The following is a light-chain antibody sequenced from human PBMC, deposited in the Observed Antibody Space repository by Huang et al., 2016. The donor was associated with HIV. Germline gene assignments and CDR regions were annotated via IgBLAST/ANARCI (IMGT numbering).Light chain of an antibody. CDR2: EVS. CDR3: MQSVQLPMYT. V-gene: IGKV2D-29*02. CDR1: QSLLHTDGKTF. Sequence: DIVLTQTPLSLSVAPGQPASISCKSSQSLLHTDGKTFLYWYLQKPGHSPQLLIYEVSHRFSGGPDRFSGSGSGSNFTLKISQVEAEDVGFYYCMQSVQLPMYTFGPGTKLEIK. J-gene: IGKJ2*01.